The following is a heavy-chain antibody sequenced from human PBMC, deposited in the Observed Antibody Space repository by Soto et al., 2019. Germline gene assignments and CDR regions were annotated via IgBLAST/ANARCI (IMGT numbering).Heavy chain of an antibody. CDR1: GFTFSSYS. Sequence: GGSLRLSCAASGFTFSSYSMNWVRQAPGKGLEWVSSISSSSSYIYYADSVKGRFTISRDNSRDTLYLQMNSLRVEDTAVYYCAKLRLENIDVLDIWGKGTMVTVS. D-gene: IGHD1-1*01. V-gene: IGHV3-21*04. J-gene: IGHJ3*02. CDR2: ISSSSSYI. CDR3: AKLRLENIDVLDI.